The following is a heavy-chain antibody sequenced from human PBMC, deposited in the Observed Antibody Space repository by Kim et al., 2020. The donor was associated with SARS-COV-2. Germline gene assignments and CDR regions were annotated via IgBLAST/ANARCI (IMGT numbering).Heavy chain of an antibody. CDR1: GFTFSSYA. D-gene: IGHD2-2*01. J-gene: IGHJ4*02. Sequence: GGSLRLSCAVSGFTFSSYAMSWVRQAPGKGLEWVSGITTGGSTNYADSVKGRFTISRDNSKNTLYLQMNSLRVEDTAEYYCAKAGGRFVGVPGAFWGQGTLVTVSS. CDR2: ITTGGST. CDR3: AKAGGRFVGVPGAF. V-gene: IGHV3-23*01.